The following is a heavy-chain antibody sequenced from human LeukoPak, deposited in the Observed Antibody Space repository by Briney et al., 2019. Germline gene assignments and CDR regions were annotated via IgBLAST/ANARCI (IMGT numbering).Heavy chain of an antibody. CDR3: ARAESIVATIDY. CDR1: GFTFSGYS. Sequence: GGSLRLSCAASGFTFSGYSMNWVRQAPGKGLEWVSSISSSSSYIYYADSVKGRFTVSRDNAKNSLYLQMNSLRAEDTAVYYCARAESIVATIDYWGQGTLVTVSS. V-gene: IGHV3-21*01. CDR2: ISSSSSYI. D-gene: IGHD5-12*01. J-gene: IGHJ4*02.